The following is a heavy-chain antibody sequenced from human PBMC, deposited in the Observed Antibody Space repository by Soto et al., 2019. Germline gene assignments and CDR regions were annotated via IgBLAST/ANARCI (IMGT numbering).Heavy chain of an antibody. D-gene: IGHD2-2*01. Sequence: SQTLSLTCAISGDSVSSNSAAWNWIRQSPSRGLEWLGRTYYRSKWYNDYAVSVKSRITINPDTSKNQFSLQLNSVTPEDTAVYYCAREFLVTESTAGRGYCSSNSCLLYYYYGMDVWGQGTTGTVSS. CDR3: AREFLVTESTAGRGYCSSNSCLLYYYYGMDV. J-gene: IGHJ6*02. CDR1: GDSVSSNSAA. V-gene: IGHV6-1*01. CDR2: TYYRSKWYN.